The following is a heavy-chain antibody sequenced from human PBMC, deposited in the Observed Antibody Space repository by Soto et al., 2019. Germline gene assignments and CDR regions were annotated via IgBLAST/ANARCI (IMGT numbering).Heavy chain of an antibody. CDR2: IIPVFGAT. J-gene: IGHJ6*01. V-gene: IGHV1-69*01. CDR3: ARIEEYYGSGSSNHFGVGRDV. Sequence: QVQLVQSGAEVKKPGSSVKVSCKASGGTLSNYSIDWVRQAPGQGLEWMGGIIPVFGATNYAQKFQGRVTITADESTKTAHMRLSSLPSEDTAVYYCARIEEYYGSGSSNHFGVGRDVWGQGTAVTVSS. CDR1: GGTLSNYS. D-gene: IGHD3-10*01.